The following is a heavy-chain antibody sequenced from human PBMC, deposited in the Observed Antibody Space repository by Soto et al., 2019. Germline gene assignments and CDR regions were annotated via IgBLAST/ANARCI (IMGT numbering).Heavy chain of an antibody. D-gene: IGHD5-18*01. CDR1: GFIFSNFW. V-gene: IGHV3-7*04. Sequence: EVQLVESGGGLVQPGGSLRLSCAASGFIFSNFWMSWVRQAPGKGLEWVANIKEDGSEKHSMDSVEGRFIISRDNAKNSLYLQMNSLRPEDTAVYYCARDMDTYGYGLLNYWGQGTLVTVSS. J-gene: IGHJ4*02. CDR3: ARDMDTYGYGLLNY. CDR2: IKEDGSEK.